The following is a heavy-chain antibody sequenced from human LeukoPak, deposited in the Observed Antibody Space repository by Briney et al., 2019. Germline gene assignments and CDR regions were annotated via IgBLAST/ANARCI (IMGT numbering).Heavy chain of an antibody. Sequence: ASVKVSCKASGYTFTSYAMHWVRQAPGQRLEWMGWINAGNGNTKYSQKFQGRVTITRDTSASTAYMELSSLRSEDTAVYYCARDRVAVAGGWFDPWGQGTLVTVSS. D-gene: IGHD6-19*01. J-gene: IGHJ5*02. V-gene: IGHV1-3*01. CDR3: ARDRVAVAGGWFDP. CDR1: GYTFTSYA. CDR2: INAGNGNT.